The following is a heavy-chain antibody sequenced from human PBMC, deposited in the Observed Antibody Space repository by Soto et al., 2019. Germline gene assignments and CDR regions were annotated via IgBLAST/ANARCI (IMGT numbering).Heavy chain of an antibody. CDR3: ARDGSSVWYVGGYYYYGMDF. CDR2: INPNSGGT. J-gene: IGHJ6*02. D-gene: IGHD6-19*01. V-gene: IGHV1-2*04. CDR1: GYTFTGYY. Sequence: GASVKVSCKASGYTFTGYYMHWVRQAPGQGLEWMGWINPNSGGTNYAQKFQGWVTMTRDTSISTAYMELSRLRSDDTAVYYCARDGSSVWYVGGYYYYGMDFWGQGTTVTGSS.